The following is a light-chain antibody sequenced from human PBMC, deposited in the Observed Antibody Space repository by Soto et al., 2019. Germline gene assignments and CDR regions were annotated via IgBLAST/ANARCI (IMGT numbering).Light chain of an antibody. Sequence: EILMTQSPATLSVSPGERATLSCRASQSVSRNLAWYQQEPGQAPRLLIYGASTRATGVPARFSGSGSGTEFTLTISSLQSEDFEVYYCQQYNNWPWTFGQGTKVDIK. CDR3: QQYNNWPWT. J-gene: IGKJ1*01. V-gene: IGKV3-15*01. CDR1: QSVSRN. CDR2: GAS.